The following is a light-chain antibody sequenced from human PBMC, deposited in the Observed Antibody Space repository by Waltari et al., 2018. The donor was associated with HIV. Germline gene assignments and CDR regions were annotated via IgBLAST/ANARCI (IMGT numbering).Light chain of an antibody. J-gene: IGKJ1*01. CDR2: WAS. CDR1: QSVFSTSNGRNY. CDR3: QQFYSSWT. V-gene: IGKV4-1*01. Sequence: IVMTQSPGSLAVSLGDRATINCKSSQSVFSTSNGRNYLAWYQQKAGQPPRLLISWASTRESGVPDRFSGSGYGADFTLTISSLQAEDVAVYFCQQFYSSWTFGQGPKVEMK.